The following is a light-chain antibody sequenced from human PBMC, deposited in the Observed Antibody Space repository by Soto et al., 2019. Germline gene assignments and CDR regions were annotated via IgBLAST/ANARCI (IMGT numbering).Light chain of an antibody. Sequence: QSALTQPASVSGSPGQSITISCTGTSSDIGSYNYVSWYQQHPGNAPQLIVYEVSHRPSGVSNRFSGSKSGNTASLTISGLQAEDEADYYCSSYRHTTWVFGGGTKLTVL. J-gene: IGLJ3*02. V-gene: IGLV2-14*01. CDR3: SSYRHTTWV. CDR2: EVS. CDR1: SSDIGSYNY.